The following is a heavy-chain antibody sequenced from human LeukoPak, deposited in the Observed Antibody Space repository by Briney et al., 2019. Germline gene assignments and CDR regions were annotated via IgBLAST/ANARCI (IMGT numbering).Heavy chain of an antibody. Sequence: SETLSLTCTVYAVSISSSSYYWGWIRQPPGKGLEWIGSIYYSGSTYYNPSLKSRVTISVDTSKNQFSLKLSSVPAADTAVYYCAGDATPVRDYAIYCFDYWGQGTLVTVSS. J-gene: IGHJ4*02. V-gene: IGHV4-39*07. D-gene: IGHD4-17*01. CDR3: AGDATPVRDYAIYCFDY. CDR1: AVSISSSSYY. CDR2: IYYSGST.